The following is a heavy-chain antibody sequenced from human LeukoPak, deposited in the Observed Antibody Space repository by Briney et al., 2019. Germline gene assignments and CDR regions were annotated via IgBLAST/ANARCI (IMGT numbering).Heavy chain of an antibody. CDR2: ISGSGGGT. V-gene: IGHV3-23*01. Sequence: GGSLRLSCAASGFTFSDYGMSWVRQAPGKGLEWVSGISGSGGGTYYADSVQGRFTISRDNSKKTLYLQMNSLRVDDTALYYCAKGRIAPDDWGQGTLVTVSS. D-gene: IGHD2-21*01. CDR1: GFTFSDYG. J-gene: IGHJ4*02. CDR3: AKGRIAPDD.